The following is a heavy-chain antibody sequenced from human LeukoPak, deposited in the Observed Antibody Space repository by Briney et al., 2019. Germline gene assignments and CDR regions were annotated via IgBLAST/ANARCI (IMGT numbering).Heavy chain of an antibody. D-gene: IGHD1-26*01. Sequence: LSCAASGFTFSSXXXSWVXXXPXXXLEWVSLLSGSGGSTYYADSVKGRFTISRDNSKNTLYLQMNSLRAEDTAVYYCARDXXVGAMDYWGQGTXXXXSS. CDR3: ARDXXVGAMDY. CDR1: GFTFSSXX. J-gene: IGHJ4*02. CDR2: LSGSGGST. V-gene: IGHV3-23*01.